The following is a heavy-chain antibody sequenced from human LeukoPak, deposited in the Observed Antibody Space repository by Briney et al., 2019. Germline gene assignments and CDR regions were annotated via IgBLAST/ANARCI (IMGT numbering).Heavy chain of an antibody. V-gene: IGHV4-38-2*01. J-gene: IGHJ4*02. Sequence: PSETLSLTCAVSGYSISSGYYWGWIRQPPGKGLEWIGSIYHSGSTYYNPSLKSRVTISVDTSKNQFSLKLSSVTAADTAVYYCASEKAEGYYDSSGYPYWGQGTLVTVSS. D-gene: IGHD3-22*01. CDR3: ASEKAEGYYDSSGYPY. CDR2: IYHSGST. CDR1: GYSISSGYY.